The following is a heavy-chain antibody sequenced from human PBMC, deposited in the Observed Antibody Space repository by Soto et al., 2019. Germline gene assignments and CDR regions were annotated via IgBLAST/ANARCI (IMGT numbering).Heavy chain of an antibody. J-gene: IGHJ4*02. Sequence: SETLSLTCAVSGGSISSSNWWSWVRQPPGKGLEWIGEIYHSGSTNYNPSLKSRVTISVDKSKNQFSLKLSSVTAADTAVYYCARDPRDVDTAMVFDYWGQGTLVTVSS. CDR3: ARDPRDVDTAMVFDY. CDR2: IYHSGST. CDR1: GGSISSSNW. D-gene: IGHD5-18*01. V-gene: IGHV4-4*02.